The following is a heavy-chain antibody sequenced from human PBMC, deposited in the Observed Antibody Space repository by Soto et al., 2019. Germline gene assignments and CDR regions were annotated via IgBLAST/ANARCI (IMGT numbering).Heavy chain of an antibody. Sequence: GGSLRLSCAASGFTFSSHWMHWVRQAPGKGLVWVSRMNNNGSITNYADSVKGRFTISRDNSKNTLYLQMNSLRAEDTAVYYCAKAGMCRGRSCHLDYWGQGTLVTVSS. CDR1: GFTFSSHW. D-gene: IGHD2-15*01. CDR3: AKAGMCRGRSCHLDY. V-gene: IGHV3-74*01. CDR2: MNNNGSIT. J-gene: IGHJ4*02.